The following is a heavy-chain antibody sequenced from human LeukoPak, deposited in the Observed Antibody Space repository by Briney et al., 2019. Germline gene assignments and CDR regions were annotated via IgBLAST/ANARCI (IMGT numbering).Heavy chain of an antibody. D-gene: IGHD3-10*02. CDR2: MKPKSGNT. CDR3: ARMFGGFSP. Sequence: GASVKVSCKAFGYTFTSYDIKWVRQATGQGLEWMGWMKPKSGNTGYAQKFQGRVTITRNTSISTAYMELSSLRSEDTAVYYCARMFGGFSPWGQGTMVTVSS. CDR1: GYTFTSYD. V-gene: IGHV1-8*03. J-gene: IGHJ3*01.